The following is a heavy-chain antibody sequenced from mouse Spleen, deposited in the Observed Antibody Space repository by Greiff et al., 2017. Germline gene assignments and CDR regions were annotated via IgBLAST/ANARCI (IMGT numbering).Heavy chain of an antibody. CDR2: IDPSDSYT. Sequence: VQLQQPGAELVMPGASVKLSCKASGYTFTSYWMHWVKQRPGQGLEWIGEIDPSDSYTNYNQKFKGKATLTVDKSSSTAYMQLSSLTSEDSAVYYCARYGDYVIMDYWGQGTSVTVSS. V-gene: IGHV1-69*01. J-gene: IGHJ4*01. CDR1: GYTFTSYW. CDR3: ARYGDYVIMDY. D-gene: IGHD2-13*01.